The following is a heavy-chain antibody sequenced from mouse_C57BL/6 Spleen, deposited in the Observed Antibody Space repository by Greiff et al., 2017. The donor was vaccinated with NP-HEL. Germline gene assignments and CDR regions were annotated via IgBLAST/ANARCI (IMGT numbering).Heavy chain of an antibody. CDR1: GFTFNTYA. V-gene: IGHV10-3*01. CDR3: VREGSLSYSYAMDY. Sequence: EVQGVESGGGLVQPKGSLKLSCAASGFTFNTYAMHWVRQAPGKGLEWVARIRSKSSNYATYYADSVKDRFTISRDDSQSMLYLQMNNLKTEDTAMYYCVREGSLSYSYAMDYWGQGTSVTVSS. J-gene: IGHJ4*01. D-gene: IGHD1-1*01. CDR2: IRSKSSNYAT.